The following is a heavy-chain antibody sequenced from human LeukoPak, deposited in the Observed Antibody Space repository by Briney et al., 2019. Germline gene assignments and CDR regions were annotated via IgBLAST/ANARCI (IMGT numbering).Heavy chain of an antibody. Sequence: PGGSLRLSCAASGFTFSSYNMNWVRQAPGKGLEWVSLMYSGGGTSYADSVKGRFTISRDTSKNTLYLQMSSLRAEDTALYYCARYDNGKDYFDYWGQGTLVTVSS. D-gene: IGHD1-1*01. CDR2: MYSGGGT. CDR1: GFTFSSYN. CDR3: ARYDNGKDYFDY. J-gene: IGHJ4*02. V-gene: IGHV3-53*01.